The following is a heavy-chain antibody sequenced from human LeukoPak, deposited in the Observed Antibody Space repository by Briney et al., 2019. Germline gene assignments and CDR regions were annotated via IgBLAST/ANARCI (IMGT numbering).Heavy chain of an antibody. V-gene: IGHV1-46*01. Sequence: ASVKVSCKASGYTFANSLIHWVRQAPGQGLEWMGTINPSGGSTRYAQRFQGRVTMTSDTSTSTVYMELSSLRSEDTALFYCARRGYSGYEDYWGQGTLVTVSS. CDR3: ARRGYSGYEDY. D-gene: IGHD5-12*01. J-gene: IGHJ4*02. CDR1: GYTFANSL. CDR2: INPSGGST.